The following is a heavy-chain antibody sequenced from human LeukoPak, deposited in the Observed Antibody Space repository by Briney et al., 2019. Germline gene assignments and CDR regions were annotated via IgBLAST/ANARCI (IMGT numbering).Heavy chain of an antibody. Sequence: GGSLRLSCAASGFTFDNYAMHWVRQAPGKGLEWVSLISADGGSTYYADSVKGRFTISRDNRKNSLYLQMNSLRTKDTALYYCAKDSRPGQWLVTGLDYWGQGTLVTVSS. V-gene: IGHV3-43*02. J-gene: IGHJ4*02. D-gene: IGHD6-19*01. CDR1: GFTFDNYA. CDR3: AKDSRPGQWLVTGLDY. CDR2: ISADGGST.